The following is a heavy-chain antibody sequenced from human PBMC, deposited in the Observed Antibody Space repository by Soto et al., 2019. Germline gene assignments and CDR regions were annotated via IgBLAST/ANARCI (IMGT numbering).Heavy chain of an antibody. V-gene: IGHV4-30-2*01. CDR2: IYQSGST. Sequence: QLQLQESGSGLVKPSQTLSLTCAVSGGSISSGGYSWTWIRQPPGKGLEWIGYIYQSGSTHYNPSLKSRVTISIDRSKNQFSLKLSSVTDEDTAVYYCVRDLWDSSSSWGQGTLVTVSS. J-gene: IGHJ4*02. CDR1: GGSISSGGYS. D-gene: IGHD6-13*01. CDR3: VRDLWDSSSS.